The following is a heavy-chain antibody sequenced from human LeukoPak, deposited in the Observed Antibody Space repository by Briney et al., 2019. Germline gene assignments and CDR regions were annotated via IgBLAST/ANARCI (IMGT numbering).Heavy chain of an antibody. V-gene: IGHV3-33*06. Sequence: GGSLRLSCAASGFTFSSYAMHWVRQAPGKGLEWVAVIWYDGSNKYYADSVKGRFTISRDNSKNTLYLQMNSLRAEDTAVYYCAKGPLYFDYWGQGTLVTVSS. CDR2: IWYDGSNK. J-gene: IGHJ4*02. CDR1: GFTFSSYA. CDR3: AKGPLYFDY.